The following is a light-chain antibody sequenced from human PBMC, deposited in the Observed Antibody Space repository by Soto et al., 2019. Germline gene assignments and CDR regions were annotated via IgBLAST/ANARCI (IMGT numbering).Light chain of an antibody. J-gene: IGKJ1*01. CDR2: GAS. Sequence: DIVLTQSPVALSLSKGERATLSCRASQSVSSSYLAWYQQKPGQAPRLLIYGASSRATGIPDRFSGSESGTDFTFSISRLEPEDFAVYYCQEFPRTFGQGAKVDIK. CDR3: QEFPRT. CDR1: QSVSSSY. V-gene: IGKV3-20*01.